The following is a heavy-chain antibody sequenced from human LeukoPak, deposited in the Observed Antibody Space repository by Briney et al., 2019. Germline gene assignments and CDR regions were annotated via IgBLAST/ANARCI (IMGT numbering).Heavy chain of an antibody. D-gene: IGHD3-22*01. V-gene: IGHV4-34*01. Sequence: SETLSLTCAVYGGSFSGYYWSWIRQPPGKGLEWIGEINHSGSTNYNPSLKGRVTISVDTSKNQFSLKLSSVTAADTAVYYCARHAASYYDSSGYYQWYFDYWGQGTLVTVSS. CDR2: INHSGST. CDR1: GGSFSGYY. CDR3: ARHAASYYDSSGYYQWYFDY. J-gene: IGHJ4*02.